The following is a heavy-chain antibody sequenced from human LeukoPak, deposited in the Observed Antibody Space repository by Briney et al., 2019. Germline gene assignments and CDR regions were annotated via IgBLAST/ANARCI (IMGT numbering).Heavy chain of an antibody. V-gene: IGHV3-21*01. D-gene: IGHD3-22*01. CDR3: AREKYYYDSSGPDY. CDR1: GFTFSSYS. J-gene: IGHJ4*02. Sequence: PGGSLRLSCAASGFTFSSYSMNWVRQAPGKGLEWVSSISSSSSYIYYANSVKGRFTISRDNAKNSLYLQMNSLRAEDTAVYYCAREKYYYDSSGPDYWGQGTLVTVSS. CDR2: ISSSSSYI.